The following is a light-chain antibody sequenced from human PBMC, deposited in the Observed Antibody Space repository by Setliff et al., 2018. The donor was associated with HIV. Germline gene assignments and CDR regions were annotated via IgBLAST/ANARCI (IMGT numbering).Light chain of an antibody. V-gene: IGLV2-11*01. Sequence: QSALTQPRSVSGSPGQSVTFSCSGSDSDIGSYKYVSWYQHHPGKAPKLIIFDVNRRPSGVPARFSGSKSGNTASLTISGIQTEDEADYYCCSYAGSYTYVFGTGTKVTV. CDR3: CSYAGSYTYV. CDR2: DVN. J-gene: IGLJ1*01. CDR1: DSDIGSYKY.